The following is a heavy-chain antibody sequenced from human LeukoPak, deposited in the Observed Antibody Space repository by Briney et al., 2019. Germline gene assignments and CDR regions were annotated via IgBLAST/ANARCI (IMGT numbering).Heavy chain of an antibody. CDR1: GGTFSSYA. CDR2: IIPIFGTA. J-gene: IGHJ3*02. V-gene: IGHV1-69*13. D-gene: IGHD2/OR15-2a*01. CDR3: ARRVSSKGAFDI. Sequence: GASVKVSCKASGGTFSSYAISWVRQAPGQGLEWMGGIIPIFGTANYAQKFQGRVTITADESTSTAYMELSSLRSEDTAVYYCARRVSSKGAFDIWGQGTMVTVSS.